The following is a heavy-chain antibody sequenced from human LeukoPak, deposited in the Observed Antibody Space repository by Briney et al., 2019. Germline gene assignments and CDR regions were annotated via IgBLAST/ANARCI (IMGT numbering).Heavy chain of an antibody. J-gene: IGHJ3*02. Sequence: PGGSLRLSCAASGFTFRSYWMHWVRQDPGKGLVWVSHMNGDGSSTSYADSAKGRFTISRDNAKNTLYLQMNRLKAEDTAVYYCARSATDAFDIWGQGTMVTVSS. CDR3: ARSATDAFDI. CDR1: GFTFRSYW. CDR2: MNGDGSST. V-gene: IGHV3-74*01.